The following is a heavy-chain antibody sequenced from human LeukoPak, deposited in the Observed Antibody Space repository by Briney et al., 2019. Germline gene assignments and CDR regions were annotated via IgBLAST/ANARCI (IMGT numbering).Heavy chain of an antibody. J-gene: IGHJ4*02. CDR2: IYYSGST. CDR3: ARGDTGGDGYNLFDY. D-gene: IGHD5-24*01. V-gene: IGHV4-39*07. CDR1: GGSISSSSYY. Sequence: PSETLSLTCTVSGGSISSSSYYWGWIRQPPGKGLEWIGSIYYSGSTYYKPSLKSRVTISVDTSKNQFSLKLSSVTAADTAVYYCARGDTGGDGYNLFDYWGQGTLVTVSP.